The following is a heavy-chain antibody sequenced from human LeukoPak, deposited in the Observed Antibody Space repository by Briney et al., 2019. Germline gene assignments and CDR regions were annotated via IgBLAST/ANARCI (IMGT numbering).Heavy chain of an antibody. CDR3: ARDGYNSRTFDY. D-gene: IGHD5-24*01. J-gene: IGHJ4*02. CDR1: GFTFSTYA. V-gene: IGHV3-30*03. Sequence: GGSLRLSCAASGFTFSTYAMDWVRQAPGKGLEWVAVISYDGSNKYYADSVKGRFTISRDNSKNTLYLQMNSLRAEDTAVYYCARDGYNSRTFDYWGQGTLVTVSS. CDR2: ISYDGSNK.